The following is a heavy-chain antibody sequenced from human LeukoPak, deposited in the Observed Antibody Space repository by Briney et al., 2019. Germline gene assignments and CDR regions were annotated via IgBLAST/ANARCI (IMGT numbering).Heavy chain of an antibody. Sequence: SETLSLTCTVSGGSISSYYWSWIRQPAGKGLEWIGRIYTSGSTNYNPSLKSRVTTSVDTSKNQFSLKLSSVTAADTAVYYCARDSIAAAGWAFDIWGQGTMVTVSS. CDR3: ARDSIAAAGWAFDI. D-gene: IGHD6-13*01. V-gene: IGHV4-4*07. J-gene: IGHJ3*02. CDR2: IYTSGST. CDR1: GGSISSYY.